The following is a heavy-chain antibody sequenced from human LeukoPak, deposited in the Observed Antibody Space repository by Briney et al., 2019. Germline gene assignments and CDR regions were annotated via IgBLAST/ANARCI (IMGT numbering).Heavy chain of an antibody. CDR2: ISVYSGNT. V-gene: IGHV1-18*01. CDR3: ARAQGVWGSYRTFDL. CDR1: GYTFTTYG. J-gene: IGHJ2*01. Sequence: ASVKVSCKASGYTFTTYGISWVRQAPGQGLEWMGWISVYSGNTKYAQKLQGRVTMTTDTSTSTAYMELRSLRSDDTAVYYCARAQGVWGSYRTFDLWGRGTLVTVSS. D-gene: IGHD3-16*01.